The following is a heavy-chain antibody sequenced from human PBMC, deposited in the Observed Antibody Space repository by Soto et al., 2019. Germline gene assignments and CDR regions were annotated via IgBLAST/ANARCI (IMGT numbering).Heavy chain of an antibody. Sequence: GGSLRLSCAASGFTFSSYAMSWVRQAPGKGLEWVSAISGSGGSTYYADSVKARFTISIENSKNTLYLKMNSLRAEDTAVYYCAKGRYYFDXWGQGTLVTVSX. J-gene: IGHJ4*02. CDR2: ISGSGGST. CDR3: AKGRYYFDX. V-gene: IGHV3-23*01. CDR1: GFTFSSYA.